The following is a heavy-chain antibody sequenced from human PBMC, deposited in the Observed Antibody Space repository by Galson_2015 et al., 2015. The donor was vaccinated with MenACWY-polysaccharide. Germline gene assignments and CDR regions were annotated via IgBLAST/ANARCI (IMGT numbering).Heavy chain of an antibody. CDR2: INPGSETA. J-gene: IGHJ4*02. Sequence: SLRLSCAASGFNFSILVMTWVRQGPGKGLEWVSAINPGSETAYYSDSVKGRFTISRDNSKDTLHLQMDSLRAEDTAVYYCVKGGWADNWGQGTLVTVSS. CDR1: GFNFSILV. V-gene: IGHV3-23*01. CDR3: VKGGWADN. D-gene: IGHD1-26*01.